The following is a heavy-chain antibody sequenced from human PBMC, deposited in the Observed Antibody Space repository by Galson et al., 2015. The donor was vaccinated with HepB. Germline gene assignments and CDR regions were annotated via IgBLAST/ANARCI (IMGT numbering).Heavy chain of an antibody. V-gene: IGHV1-2*05. CDR3: ARAYTGSTREAP. CDR1: GYTFIAYH. Sequence: SVKVSCKASGYTFIAYHIHWVRQAPGQGLEWMGRIHPNSGDTSYAQKFQGRVTMTRDKSTSTAYLELTRLRSNDTGVYFCARAYTGSTREAPWGQGTLVTVSS. D-gene: IGHD3-10*01. J-gene: IGHJ5*02. CDR2: IHPNSGDT.